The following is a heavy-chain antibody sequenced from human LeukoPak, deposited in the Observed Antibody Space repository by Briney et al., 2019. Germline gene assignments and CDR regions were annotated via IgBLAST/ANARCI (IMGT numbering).Heavy chain of an antibody. D-gene: IGHD5-18*01. CDR3: ARDRGYTYGNYFDF. J-gene: IGHJ4*02. V-gene: IGHV1-2*02. CDR1: GYSFTGTY. CDR2: INPNTGGT. Sequence: ASVRVSCKASGYSFTGTYLHWVRQAPGQGPEWLGWINPNTGGTNYAESFRGRVNMTRDTSINTAYMELSRLTSDDTAVYYCARDRGYTYGNYFDFWGQGTLVTVSS.